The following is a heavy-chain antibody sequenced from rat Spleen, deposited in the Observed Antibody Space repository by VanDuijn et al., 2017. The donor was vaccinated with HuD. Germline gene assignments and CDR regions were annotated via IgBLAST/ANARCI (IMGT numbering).Heavy chain of an antibody. Sequence: QVQLKESGPGLVQPSQTLSLTCTVSGFSLIRYNVHWVRQPPGKGLEWMGRMRYNGDTSFNSVLKSRLSISRDTSKSQVFLKMNSLQTEDTAIYFCTSPFRWFAYWGQGTLVTVSS. V-gene: IGHV2-63*01. CDR1: GFSLIRYN. CDR3: TSPFRWFAY. CDR2: MRYNGDT. J-gene: IGHJ3*01.